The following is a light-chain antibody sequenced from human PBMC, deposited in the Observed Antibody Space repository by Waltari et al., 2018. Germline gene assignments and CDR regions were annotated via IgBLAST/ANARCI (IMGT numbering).Light chain of an antibody. Sequence: IVLTQSPGTLSLSPGGRATLSCRASQNIGHYLAWYQQKPGQAPRLLIYASSTRAAGIPDWFSGSGSGADFSLTITRLEPDDFAVYYCQHHFRLPATFGQGTKV. V-gene: IGKV3-20*01. CDR2: ASS. J-gene: IGKJ1*01. CDR1: QNIGHY. CDR3: QHHFRLPAT.